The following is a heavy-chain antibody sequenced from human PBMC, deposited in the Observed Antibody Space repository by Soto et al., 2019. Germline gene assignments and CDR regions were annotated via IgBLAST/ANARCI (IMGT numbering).Heavy chain of an antibody. J-gene: IGHJ4*02. CDR2: ISSNGGST. Sequence: PGGSLRLSCSASGFTFSSYAMHWVRQAPGKGLEYVSAISSNGGSTYYADSVKGRFTISRDNSKNTLYLQMSSLRAEDTAVYYCVKGDNSGYDSWFDYCAQGTLVTVSS. CDR1: GFTFSSYA. CDR3: VKGDNSGYDSWFDY. D-gene: IGHD5-12*01. V-gene: IGHV3-64D*08.